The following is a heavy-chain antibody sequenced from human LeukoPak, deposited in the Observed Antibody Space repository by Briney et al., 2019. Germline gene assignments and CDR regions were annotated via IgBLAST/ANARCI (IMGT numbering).Heavy chain of an antibody. V-gene: IGHV4-59*01. D-gene: IGHD7-27*01. Sequence: SETLSLTCTVSGDSISRYYWSWLRQPRGEGLEWIGYIRHSENPNYNPSLKSRVTMSVDTSKNQFSLKLSSVTAADTAVYYCARGSTGAFGPWGQGTLVTVSS. J-gene: IGHJ5*02. CDR2: IRHSENP. CDR1: GDSISRYY. CDR3: ARGSTGAFGP.